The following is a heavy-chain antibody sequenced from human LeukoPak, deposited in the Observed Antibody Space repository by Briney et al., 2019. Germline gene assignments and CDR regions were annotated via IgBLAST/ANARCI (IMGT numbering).Heavy chain of an antibody. V-gene: IGHV4-31*03. J-gene: IGHJ4*02. D-gene: IGHD2-15*01. CDR3: ARVLSDYCSGGSCYYIDY. CDR2: IYYGGST. CDR1: GGSISSGDYY. Sequence: SETLSLTCTVSGGSISSGDYYWSWIRQHPGKGLEWIGYIYYGGSTYYNPSLKSRVTISVDTSKNQFSLKLSSVTAADTAVYYCARVLSDYCSGGSCYYIDYWGQGTLVTVSS.